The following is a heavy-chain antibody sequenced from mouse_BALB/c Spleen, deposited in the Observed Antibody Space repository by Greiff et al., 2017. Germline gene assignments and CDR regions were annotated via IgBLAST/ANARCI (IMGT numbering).Heavy chain of an antibody. CDR3: TRDRYFDV. CDR2: ISSGGSYT. CDR1: GFTFSSYT. Sequence: DVKLVESGGGLVKPGGSLKLSCAASGFTFSSYTMSWVRQTPEKRLEWVATISSGGSYTYYPDSVKGRFTISRDNAKNTLYLQMSSLKSEDSAVYYCTRDRYFDVWGAGTTVTVSS. J-gene: IGHJ1*01. V-gene: IGHV5-6-4*01.